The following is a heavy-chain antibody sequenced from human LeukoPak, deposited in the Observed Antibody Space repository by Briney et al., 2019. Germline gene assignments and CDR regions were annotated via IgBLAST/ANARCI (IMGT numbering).Heavy chain of an antibody. CDR3: PYYYDSSGYYGY. D-gene: IGHD3-22*01. Sequence: SETLSPTCAVYGGSFSGYYWSWIRQPPGKGLEWIGEINHSGSTNYNPSLKSRVTISVDTSKNQFSLKLSSVTAADTAVYYCPYYYDSSGYYGYWGQGTLVTVSS. V-gene: IGHV4-34*01. CDR2: INHSGST. CDR1: GGSFSGYY. J-gene: IGHJ4*02.